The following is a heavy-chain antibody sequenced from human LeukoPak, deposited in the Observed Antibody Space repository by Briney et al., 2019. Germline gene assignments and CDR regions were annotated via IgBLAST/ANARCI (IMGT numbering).Heavy chain of an antibody. CDR1: GGSISSGGYS. J-gene: IGHJ3*02. Sequence: SETLSLTCAVSGGSISSGGYSWSWIRQPPGKGLEWIGYIYHSGSTYYNPSLKSRVTISVDRSKNQFSLKLSSVTAADTAVYYCARGAKAAFDIWGQGTMVTVSS. V-gene: IGHV4-30-2*01. D-gene: IGHD5-12*01. CDR2: IYHSGST. CDR3: ARGAKAAFDI.